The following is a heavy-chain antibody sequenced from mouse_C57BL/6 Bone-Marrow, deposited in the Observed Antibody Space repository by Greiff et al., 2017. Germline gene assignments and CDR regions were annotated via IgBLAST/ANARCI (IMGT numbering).Heavy chain of an antibody. D-gene: IGHD1-1*01. Sequence: QVQLQQSGAELMKPGASVKLSCKATGYTFTGYWIEWVKQRPGHGLEWIGEILPGRGSTNYNEKFKGKATFTADTSSNTAYMQLSNLTTENSAIYYSARELFPYYFDYWGQGTTLTVSA. J-gene: IGHJ2*01. CDR2: ILPGRGST. CDR1: GYTFTGYW. CDR3: ARELFPYYFDY. V-gene: IGHV1-9*01.